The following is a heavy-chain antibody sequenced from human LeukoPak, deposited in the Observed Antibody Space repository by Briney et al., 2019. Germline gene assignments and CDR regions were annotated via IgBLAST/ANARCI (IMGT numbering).Heavy chain of an antibody. D-gene: IGHD3-22*01. Sequence: PSETLSLTCTVSGYSISNGFYWGWIRQPPGKGLKWIGSIHHSGSTCYNPSLKSRVTISVDTSKNQFSLKLNSVTAADTAVYYCARRTYYYDSSGSGGDAFDIWGQGTMVTVSS. CDR2: IHHSGST. CDR3: ARRTYYYDSSGSGGDAFDI. J-gene: IGHJ3*02. V-gene: IGHV4-38-2*02. CDR1: GYSISNGFY.